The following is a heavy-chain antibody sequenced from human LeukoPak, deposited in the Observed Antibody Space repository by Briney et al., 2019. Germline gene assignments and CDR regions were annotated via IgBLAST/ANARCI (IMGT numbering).Heavy chain of an antibody. J-gene: IGHJ1*01. Sequence: GGSLRLSCAASGFTFDDYTMHWVRQAPGKGLEWVSLISWDGDSTYYADSVEGRFTISRDISKNSLYLQMNSLRIEDTAFYYCAKDYRSSGFYAYFQHWGQGTLVTVSS. CDR3: AKDYRSSGFYAYFQH. D-gene: IGHD6-19*01. V-gene: IGHV3-43*01. CDR2: ISWDGDST. CDR1: GFTFDDYT.